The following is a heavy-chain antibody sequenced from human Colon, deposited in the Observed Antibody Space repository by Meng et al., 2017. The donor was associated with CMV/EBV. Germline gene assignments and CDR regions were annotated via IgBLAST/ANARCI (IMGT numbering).Heavy chain of an antibody. CDR1: LGSFIGYY. J-gene: IGHJ4*02. D-gene: IGHD2-2*01. CDR2: IDRDGHD. V-gene: IGHV4-34*01. CDR3: ARATKPNCWEVLDY. Sequence: QVGGGLFRRLDILSRTCNVSLGSFIGYYLTWFRQPPGKGLAWIGDIDRDGHDSLNPSLLSRITMSLDTSKHHFSLKLHSVTAADTAVYFCARATKPNCWEVLDYWGQGTLVTVSS.